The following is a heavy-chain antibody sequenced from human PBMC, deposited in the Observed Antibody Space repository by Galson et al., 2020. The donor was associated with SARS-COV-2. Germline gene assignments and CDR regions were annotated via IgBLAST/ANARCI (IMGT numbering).Heavy chain of an antibody. CDR2: ISRSGGST. CDR1: GFTFSSYA. J-gene: IGHJ4*02. V-gene: IGHV3-23*01. CDR3: AKNADVVVVAATLDY. Sequence: GGSLRLSCAASGFTFSSYAMSWVRQAPGQGLEWVSAISRSGGSTYYADSVQGRFTISRDNSKNTLYLQMNSLRAEDTAVYYCAKNADVVVVAATLDYWGQGTLVTVSS. D-gene: IGHD2-15*01.